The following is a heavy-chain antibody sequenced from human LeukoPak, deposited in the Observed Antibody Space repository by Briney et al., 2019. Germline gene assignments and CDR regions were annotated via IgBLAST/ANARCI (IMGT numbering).Heavy chain of an antibody. J-gene: IGHJ6*02. V-gene: IGHV3-7*03. CDR2: VNRDGSET. CDR3: ARNNGMDV. CDR1: GFSSSSHW. Sequence: GGSLRLSCAASGFSSSSHWMTWVRQVPGRGPEWVANVNRDGSETYYLDSVKGRFTISKDNAKNSLYLQMNSLRAEDTALYHCARNNGMDVWGQGTTVIVSS.